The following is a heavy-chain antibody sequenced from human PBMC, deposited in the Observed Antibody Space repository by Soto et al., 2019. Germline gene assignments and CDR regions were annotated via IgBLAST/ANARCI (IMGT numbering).Heavy chain of an antibody. CDR3: ARGKNGWDYYYYYYGMDV. CDR1: GFTFSSYA. D-gene: IGHD6-19*01. J-gene: IGHJ6*02. Sequence: ESGGGVVQPGRSLRLSCAASGFTFSSYAMHWVRQAPGKGLEWVAVISYDGSNKYYADSVKGRFTISRDNSKNTLYLQMNSLRAEDTAVYYCARGKNGWDYYYYYYGMDVWGQGTTVTVSS. V-gene: IGHV3-30-3*01. CDR2: ISYDGSNK.